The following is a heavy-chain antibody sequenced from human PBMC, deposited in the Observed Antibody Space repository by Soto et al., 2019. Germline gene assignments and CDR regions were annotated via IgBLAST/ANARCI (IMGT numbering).Heavy chain of an antibody. D-gene: IGHD3-10*01. Sequence: EVQLVESGGGLVQPGGSLRLSCAASGFTFSSYWMTWVRQAPGKGLEFVANIKQDGSDKYYVDSVKGRFTISRDNAKNSLYLQMNSLRVEDTAVYYCARQTRAPESWGQGTLVTVSS. V-gene: IGHV3-7*03. CDR3: ARQTRAPES. J-gene: IGHJ4*02. CDR1: GFTFSSYW. CDR2: IKQDGSDK.